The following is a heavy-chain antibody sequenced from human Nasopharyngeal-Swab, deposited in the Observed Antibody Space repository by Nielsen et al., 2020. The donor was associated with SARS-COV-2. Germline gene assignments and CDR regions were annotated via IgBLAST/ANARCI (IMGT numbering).Heavy chain of an antibody. CDR1: GFTFSSYA. CDR3: ARTYGDYEGFDI. J-gene: IGHJ3*02. V-gene: IGHV3-64*01. Sequence: GGSLRLSCAASGFTFSSYAMHWVRQAPGKGLEYVSAISSNGGSTYYANSVKGRFTISRDNSKNTLYLQMGSLRAEDTAVYYCARTYGDYEGFDIWGQGTMVTVSS. D-gene: IGHD4-17*01. CDR2: ISSNGGST.